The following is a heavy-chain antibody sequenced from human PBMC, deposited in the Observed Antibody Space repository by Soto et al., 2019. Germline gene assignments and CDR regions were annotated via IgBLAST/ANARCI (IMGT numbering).Heavy chain of an antibody. CDR2: FYKSGTT. D-gene: IGHD3-22*01. V-gene: IGHV4-59*01. CDR3: ARTYDNSGPNSGGYAFDI. CDR1: GDSINTYY. J-gene: IGHJ3*02. Sequence: QVQLQESGPGLVKPSETLSFTCTVSGDSINTYYWSWIRQPPGKGLEWIAYFYKSGTTNYNPSLNSRVTISVDTSKNQFSLNLSSVTAADTAVYYCARTYDNSGPNSGGYAFDIWGQGTMLTVSS.